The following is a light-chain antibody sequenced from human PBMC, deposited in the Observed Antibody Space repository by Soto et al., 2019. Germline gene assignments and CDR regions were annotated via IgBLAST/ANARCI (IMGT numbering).Light chain of an antibody. V-gene: IGLV1-40*01. J-gene: IGLJ2*01. CDR2: GNT. CDR1: SSSVGAGYD. CDR3: QSYANILRAVV. Sequence: QSVLTQPPSVSGAPVQRVTISCTGSSSSVGAGYDVHWYQHLPGTAPKLLIFGNTNRPSGVPDRFSGSKSGTSVSLAITGLQAEDEGDYYCQSYANILRAVVFGGGTKLNFL.